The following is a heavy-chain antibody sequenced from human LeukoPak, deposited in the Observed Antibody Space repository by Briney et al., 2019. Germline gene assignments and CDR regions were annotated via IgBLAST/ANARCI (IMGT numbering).Heavy chain of an antibody. D-gene: IGHD3-16*01. CDR1: GFTFSSYS. V-gene: IGHV3-48*04. CDR2: ITSSSSTI. Sequence: GGSLRLSCAASGFTFSSYSMNWVRQAPGKGLEWVSYITSSSSTIYYADSVKGRFTISRDNAKNSLYLQMSNLRAEDTAVYFCARGGGLDVWGQGATVTVSS. J-gene: IGHJ6*02. CDR3: ARGGGLDV.